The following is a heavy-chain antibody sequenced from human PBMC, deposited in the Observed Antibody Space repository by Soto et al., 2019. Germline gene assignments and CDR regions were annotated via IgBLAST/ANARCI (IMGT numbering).Heavy chain of an antibody. CDR3: ATRDCTNNVCHFP. CDR1: GGSISTNDW. D-gene: IGHD2-8*01. V-gene: IGHV4-4*02. CDR2: IHHTGSTT. Sequence: QVQLQESGPGLVKPSETLSLTCAVSGGSISTNDWWTWVRQPPGKGLEWIGDIHHTGSTTNYSPSLQSRVTVSIDKPENQFSLRLTSVTAADTAVYYCATRDCTNNVCHFPWGQGTLVTVSS. J-gene: IGHJ5*02.